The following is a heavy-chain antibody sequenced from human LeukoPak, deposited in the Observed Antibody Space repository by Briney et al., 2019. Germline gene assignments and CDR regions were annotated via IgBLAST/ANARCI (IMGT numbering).Heavy chain of an antibody. D-gene: IGHD6-19*01. CDR1: GYSFTSYW. CDR3: ARHPAIRGVAVAAPDY. CDR2: IYPGDSDT. Sequence: GESLKISCKGSGYSFTSYWIGWVRQMPGKGLEWMGIIYPGDSDTRYSPSFQGQVTISADKSISTAYLQWSSLKASVTAMYYCARHPAIRGVAVAAPDYWGQGTLVTVSS. J-gene: IGHJ4*02. V-gene: IGHV5-51*01.